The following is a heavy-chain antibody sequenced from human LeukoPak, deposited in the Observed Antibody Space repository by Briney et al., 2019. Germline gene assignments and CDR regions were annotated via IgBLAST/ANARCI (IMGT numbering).Heavy chain of an antibody. CDR2: INPSGGST. D-gene: IGHD6-13*01. V-gene: IGHV1-46*01. Sequence: ASVKVSCKASGYTFTSYYIHWVRQAPGQGLQWMGLINPSGGSTSYAQKFQGRVTMTRDTSTSTVFMKLSSLTSEDTAVYYCARTFSIASAGRNDYWGQGTLVTVSS. CDR3: ARTFSIASAGRNDY. J-gene: IGHJ4*02. CDR1: GYTFTSYY.